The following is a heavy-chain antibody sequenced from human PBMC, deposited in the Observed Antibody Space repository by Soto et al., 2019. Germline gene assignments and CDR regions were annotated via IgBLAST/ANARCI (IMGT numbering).Heavy chain of an antibody. J-gene: IGHJ4*02. D-gene: IGHD1-1*01. V-gene: IGHV1-3*01. Sequence: ASVKVSCKASGYTFTGYAMHWVRQAPGQRLEWMGWINAGNGNTKYSQKFQGRVTITRDTSAGAAYMELSSLSSEDTAVYYCARAVEEPADYDCWGQGTLVTVSS. CDR1: GYTFTGYA. CDR2: INAGNGNT. CDR3: ARAVEEPADYDC.